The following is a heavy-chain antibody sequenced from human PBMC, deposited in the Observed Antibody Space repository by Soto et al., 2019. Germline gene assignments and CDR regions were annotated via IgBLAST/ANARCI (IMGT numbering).Heavy chain of an antibody. CDR1: GYTFTSYA. CDR2: INAGNGNT. V-gene: IGHV1-3*01. Sequence: ASVKVSCKASGYTFTSYAMHWVRQAPGQRLEWMGWINAGNGNTKYSQKFQGRVTITRDTSASTAYMELSSLRSEDTAVSYCARDLWFGELFGYYYGMDVWGQGTTVTVSS. D-gene: IGHD3-10*01. J-gene: IGHJ6*02. CDR3: ARDLWFGELFGYYYGMDV.